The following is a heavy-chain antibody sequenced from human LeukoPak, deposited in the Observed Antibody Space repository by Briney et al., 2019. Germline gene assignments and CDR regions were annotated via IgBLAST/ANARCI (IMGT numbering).Heavy chain of an antibody. CDR2: ISSSGSNI. V-gene: IGHV3-48*03. J-gene: IGHJ4*02. Sequence: GGSLRLSCAASGFTFSSYEMNWVRQAPGKGLEWVSYISSSGSNIYYADSVRGRFTISRDNAGNSLYLQINSLRVEDTAVYYCAAKEGTRSDFDYWGQGILVTVSS. CDR1: GFTFSSYE. D-gene: IGHD1-14*01. CDR3: AAKEGTRSDFDY.